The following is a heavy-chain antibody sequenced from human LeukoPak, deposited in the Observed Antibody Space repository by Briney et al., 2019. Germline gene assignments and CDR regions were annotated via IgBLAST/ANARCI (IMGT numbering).Heavy chain of an antibody. Sequence: SETLSLTCAVSFVSINSGSYYWGWIRQPPGKGLEWIGSIYHSGSTYYNPSLKSRVTISVDTSKNQFSLKLNSVTAADTAIYYCARPYKNWGFVNWGQGTLVNVSS. CDR2: IYHSGST. CDR1: FVSINSGSYY. D-gene: IGHD7-27*01. J-gene: IGHJ4*02. V-gene: IGHV4-39*01. CDR3: ARPYKNWGFVN.